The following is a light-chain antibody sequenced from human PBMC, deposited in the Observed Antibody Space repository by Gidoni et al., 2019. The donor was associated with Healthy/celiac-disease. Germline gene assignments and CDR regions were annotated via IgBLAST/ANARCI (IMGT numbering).Light chain of an antibody. V-gene: IGKV1-5*03. Sequence: IQMTQSPSTLSAAVGDRVTITCRASQRISSWLAWYQQKPGKAPKLLIYKASSLESGVQSMFSGSGSGTECTLTISSLQPDDFATYYCQQYNSYSWTFGGGTKVEIK. J-gene: IGKJ4*01. CDR1: QRISSW. CDR3: QQYNSYSWT. CDR2: KAS.